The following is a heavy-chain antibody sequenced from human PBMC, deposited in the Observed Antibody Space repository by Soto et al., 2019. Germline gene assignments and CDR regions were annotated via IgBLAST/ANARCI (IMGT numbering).Heavy chain of an antibody. CDR3: ARVFGLYDRKGCYGFDV. J-gene: IGHJ6*04. V-gene: IGHV4-59*08. CDR1: GGSGGSISPYY. D-gene: IGHD3-22*01. CDR2: VYYTGST. Sequence: SETLSLTGSVSGGSGGSISPYYWNWIRQPPGKGLEWIGYVYYTGSTNYNPSLKSRVTISVDTSKNQFSLKLSSVTAADTAVYYCARVFGLYDRKGCYGFDVWGKGTTVTVSS.